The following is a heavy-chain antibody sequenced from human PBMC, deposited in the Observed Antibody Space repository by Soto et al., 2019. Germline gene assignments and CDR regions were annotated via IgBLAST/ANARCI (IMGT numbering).Heavy chain of an antibody. CDR1: GFTFTACG. J-gene: IGHJ5*02. CDR3: ARDGRGSGSYQLDL. CDR2: IWYDGSNK. D-gene: IGHD1-26*01. V-gene: IGHV3-33*01. Sequence: PGGSLRLSCAASGFTFTACGMHWVRQAPGKGLEWVAVIWYDGSNKYYADSVKGRFTISRDNSKNTLYLQMNSLRSEDTAVYYCARDGRGSGSYQLDLWGQGTLVTVSS.